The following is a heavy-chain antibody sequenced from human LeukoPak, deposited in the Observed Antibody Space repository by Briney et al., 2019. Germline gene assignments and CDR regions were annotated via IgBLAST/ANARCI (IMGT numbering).Heavy chain of an antibody. CDR2: ISSSSRYI. CDR3: ARERWGCSYGQGGFYY. D-gene: IGHD5-18*01. Sequence: GSLVLSCAASGFPFSSYSMDWVRQAQGKGLEWVSSISSSSRYIYYEDSVKGGFTISRDNARNLLYLQMNSLRAEETAGYYCARERWGCSYGQGGFYYWGQGALGTVSS. V-gene: IGHV3-21*01. J-gene: IGHJ4*02. CDR1: GFPFSSYS.